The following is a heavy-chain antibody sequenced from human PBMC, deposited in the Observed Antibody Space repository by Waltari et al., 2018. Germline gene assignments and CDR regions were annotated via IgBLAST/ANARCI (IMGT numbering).Heavy chain of an antibody. J-gene: IGHJ5*02. CDR1: GYTFTSYD. Sequence: QVQLVQSGAEVKKPGASVKVSCKASGYTFTSYDINWVRQAPGQGREWMGWMNPNSGNTGYAQKFQGRVTMTRNTSISTAYMELSSLRSEDTAVYYCARVPLYTAMANGDWFDPWGQGTLVTVSS. V-gene: IGHV1-8*01. CDR2: MNPNSGNT. CDR3: ARVPLYTAMANGDWFDP. D-gene: IGHD5-18*01.